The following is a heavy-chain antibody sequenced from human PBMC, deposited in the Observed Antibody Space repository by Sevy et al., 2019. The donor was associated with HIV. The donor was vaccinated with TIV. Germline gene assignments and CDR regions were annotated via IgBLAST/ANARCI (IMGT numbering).Heavy chain of an antibody. V-gene: IGHV1-18*04. CDR1: GYTFTRYN. Sequence: ASVKVSCKASGYTFTRYNINWVRQAPGQGLEWMGWISAYSGNTNYAQKLQGRVTMTTDTSTSTAYMELRSLRSDDTAVYYCARVLNYYDSSGYTYWGQGTLVTVSS. D-gene: IGHD3-22*01. J-gene: IGHJ4*02. CDR2: ISAYSGNT. CDR3: ARVLNYYDSSGYTY.